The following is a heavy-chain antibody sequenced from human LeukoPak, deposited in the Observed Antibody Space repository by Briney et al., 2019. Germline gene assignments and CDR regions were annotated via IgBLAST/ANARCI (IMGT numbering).Heavy chain of an antibody. CDR1: GYSISSDYY. Sequence: CXVSGYSISSDYYWGWIRPPPGKGLEWIGSVHHSGRTYYNPSLKSRVTISVETSKNEFSLKLRSVTAADTAVYYCARVTGYRIEDYFDYWGQGTLVTVSS. J-gene: IGHJ4*02. CDR3: ARVTGYRIEDYFDY. V-gene: IGHV4-38-2*02. CDR2: VHHSGRT. D-gene: IGHD6-13*01.